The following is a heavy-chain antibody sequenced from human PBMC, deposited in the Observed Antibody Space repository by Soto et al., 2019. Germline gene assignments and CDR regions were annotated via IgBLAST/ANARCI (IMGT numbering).Heavy chain of an antibody. CDR2: IYHSGST. V-gene: IGHV4-4*02. Sequence: QVQLQESGPGLVKPSGTLSLTCAVSGGSISSSNWWSWVRQPPGKGLEWIGEIYHSGSTNYNPSLKSRVXXSXDXXKNQFSLKLSSVTAADTAVYYCARVSSYYGSGFDPWGQGTLVTVSS. D-gene: IGHD3-10*01. CDR3: ARVSSYYGSGFDP. CDR1: GGSISSSNW. J-gene: IGHJ5*02.